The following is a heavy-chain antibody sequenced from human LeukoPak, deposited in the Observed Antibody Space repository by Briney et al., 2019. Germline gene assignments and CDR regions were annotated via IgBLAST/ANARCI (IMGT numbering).Heavy chain of an antibody. V-gene: IGHV4-59*01. CDR1: GGSISSYY. J-gene: IGHJ4*02. CDR2: IYYSGST. Sequence: PSETLSLTCTVSGGSISSYYWSWIRQPPGKGLEWIGYIYYSGSTNYNPSLKSRVTISVDTSKNQFSLRLSSVTAADTAVYYCAGEDRYSYGFLWGQGTLVTVSS. D-gene: IGHD5-18*01. CDR3: AGEDRYSYGFL.